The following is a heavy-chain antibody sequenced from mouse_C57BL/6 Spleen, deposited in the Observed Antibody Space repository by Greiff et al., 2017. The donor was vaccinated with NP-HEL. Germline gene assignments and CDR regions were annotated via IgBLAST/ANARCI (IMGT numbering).Heavy chain of an antibody. Sequence: EVKVVESGGGLVKPGGSLKLSCAASGFTFSSYAMSWVRQTPEKRLEWVATISDGGSYTYYPDNVKGRFTISRDNAKNNLYLQMSHLKSEDTAMYYCAREGLLLRPYYFDYWGQGTTLTVSS. CDR3: AREGLLLRPYYFDY. D-gene: IGHD1-1*01. V-gene: IGHV5-4*01. J-gene: IGHJ2*01. CDR1: GFTFSSYA. CDR2: ISDGGSYT.